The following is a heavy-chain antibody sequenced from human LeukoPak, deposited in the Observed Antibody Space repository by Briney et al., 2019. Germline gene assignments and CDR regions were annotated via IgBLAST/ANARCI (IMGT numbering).Heavy chain of an antibody. CDR3: ARLTVEGYYYYGMDV. D-gene: IGHD1-14*01. CDR1: GGSISSSSYY. Sequence: SETLSLTCTVSGGSISSSSYYWGWIRQLPGKGLEWIGSIYYSGSTYYNPSLKSRVTISVDTSKNQFSLKLSSVAAADTAVYYCARLTVEGYYYYGMDVWGQGTTVTVSS. CDR2: IYYSGST. J-gene: IGHJ6*02. V-gene: IGHV4-39*01.